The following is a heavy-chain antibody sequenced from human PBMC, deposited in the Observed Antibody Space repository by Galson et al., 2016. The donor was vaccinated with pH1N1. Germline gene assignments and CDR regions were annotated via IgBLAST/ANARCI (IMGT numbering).Heavy chain of an antibody. V-gene: IGHV1-46*01. CDR2: IDPSNGGT. Sequence: SVKVSCKASGYTFTSHYMHWVRQAPGQGLEWMGVIDPSNGGTTYSQNFQGLVTMTRDTSTNTVYMELSGLKSEDTAVYFCIRDLGRLRDYWGQGTLVTVSS. J-gene: IGHJ4*02. D-gene: IGHD7-27*01. CDR3: IRDLGRLRDY. CDR1: GYTFTSHY.